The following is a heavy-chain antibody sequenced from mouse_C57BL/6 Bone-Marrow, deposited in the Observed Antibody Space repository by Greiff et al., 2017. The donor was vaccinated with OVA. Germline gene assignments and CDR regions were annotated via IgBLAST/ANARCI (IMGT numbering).Heavy chain of an antibody. CDR3: ARSVTTVVATMRYFDV. V-gene: IGHV1-67*01. D-gene: IGHD1-1*01. CDR1: GYTFTDYA. Sequence: QVQLKQSGPELVRPGVSVKISCKGSGYTFTDYAMHWVKQSHAKSLEWIGVISTYYGDASYNQKFKDKATMTVDKSSSTAYMELARLTSEDSAVYYCARSVTTVVATMRYFDVWGTGTTVTVSS. J-gene: IGHJ1*03. CDR2: ISTYYGDA.